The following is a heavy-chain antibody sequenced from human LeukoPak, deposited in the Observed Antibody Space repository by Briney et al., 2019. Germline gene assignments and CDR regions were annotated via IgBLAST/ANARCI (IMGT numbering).Heavy chain of an antibody. J-gene: IGHJ4*02. CDR3: AKEGLYSRTLNTLYYFDY. D-gene: IGHD6-13*01. CDR1: GFTFSSYA. V-gene: IGHV3-30-3*01. Sequence: GRSLRLSCAASGFTFSSYAMHWVRQAPGKGLEWVAVISYDGSNKYYADSVKGRFTISRDNSKNTLYLQMNSLRAEDTAVYYCAKEGLYSRTLNTLYYFDYWGQGTLVTVSS. CDR2: ISYDGSNK.